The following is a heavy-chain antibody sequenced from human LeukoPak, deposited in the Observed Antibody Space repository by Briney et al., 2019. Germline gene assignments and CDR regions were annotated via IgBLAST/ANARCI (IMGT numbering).Heavy chain of an antibody. CDR1: GGSISNNY. CDR2: INYSGST. J-gene: IGHJ4*02. V-gene: IGHV4-59*01. Sequence: SETLSLTCTVSGGSISNNYWSWFRQPPGKGLEWIGYINYSGSTNYNPSLKSRVTISVDTSKSQFSLKLSSVTAADTAVYYCASHKGFWGQGTLVTVSS. CDR3: ASHKGF.